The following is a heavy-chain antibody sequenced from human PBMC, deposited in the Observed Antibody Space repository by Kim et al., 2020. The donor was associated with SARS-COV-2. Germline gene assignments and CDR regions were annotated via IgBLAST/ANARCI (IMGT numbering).Heavy chain of an antibody. D-gene: IGHD3-9*01. CDR3: AKYFAYYDILTGYYTREKAYYYYYYGMDV. CDR2: ISYDGSNK. CDR1: GFTFSSYG. Sequence: GGSLRLSCAASGFTFSSYGMHWVRQAPGKGLEWVAVISYDGSNKYYADSVKGRFTISRDNSKNTLYLQMNSLRAEDTAVYYCAKYFAYYDILTGYYTREKAYYYYYYGMDVWGQGTTVTVSS. V-gene: IGHV3-30*18. J-gene: IGHJ6*02.